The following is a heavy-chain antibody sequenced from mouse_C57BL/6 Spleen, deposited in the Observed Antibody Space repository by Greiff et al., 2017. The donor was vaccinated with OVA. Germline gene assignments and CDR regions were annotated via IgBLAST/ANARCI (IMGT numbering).Heavy chain of an antibody. D-gene: IGHD1-1*01. Sequence: DVMLVESGGGLVQPGGSMKLSCVASGFTFSNYWMNWVRQSPEKGLEWVAQIRLKSDNYATHYAESVKGRFTISRDDSKSSVYLQMNNVRAEDTGIYYCTGGTITTVDGWYFDVWGTGTTVTVSS. CDR2: IRLKSDNYAT. J-gene: IGHJ1*03. CDR1: GFTFSNYW. CDR3: TGGTITTVDGWYFDV. V-gene: IGHV6-3*01.